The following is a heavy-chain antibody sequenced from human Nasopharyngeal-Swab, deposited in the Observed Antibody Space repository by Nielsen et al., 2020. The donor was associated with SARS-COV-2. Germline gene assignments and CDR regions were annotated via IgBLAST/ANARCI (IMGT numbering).Heavy chain of an antibody. J-gene: IGHJ6*04. CDR3: ARGWAPAAKDV. D-gene: IGHD2-2*01. CDR2: IWYDGSNK. Sequence: WIRRPPGKGLEWVAVIWYDGSNKYYADSVKGRFTISRDNSKNTLYLQMNSLRAEDTAVYYCARGWAPAAKDVWGKGTTVTVSS. V-gene: IGHV3-33*01.